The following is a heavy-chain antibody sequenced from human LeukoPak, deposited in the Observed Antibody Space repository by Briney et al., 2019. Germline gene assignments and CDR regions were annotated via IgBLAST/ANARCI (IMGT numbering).Heavy chain of an antibody. CDR3: AREQDYYDSSGYYDY. J-gene: IGHJ4*02. V-gene: IGHV1-18*01. CDR1: GYTFTSYA. CDR2: ISVYSGNT. D-gene: IGHD3-22*01. Sequence: ASVKVPCKASGYTFTSYAITWVRQAPGQGLEWMGWISVYSGNTNYAQKFQGRVTMTTDTSTNTAYMELRSLRSDDTAIYYCAREQDYYDSSGYYDYWGQGTLVTVSS.